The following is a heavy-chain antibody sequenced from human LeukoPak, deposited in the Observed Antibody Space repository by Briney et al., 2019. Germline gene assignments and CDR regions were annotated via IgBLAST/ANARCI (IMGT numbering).Heavy chain of an antibody. J-gene: IGHJ3*02. CDR1: GLTFSSYW. Sequence: GGSLRLSCAASGLTFSSYWMSWVRQAPGKGLEWVANIKQDGSEKYYVDSVKGRFTISRDNAKNSLYLQMNSLRAEDTAVYYCARVHDAYDAFDIWGQGTMVTVSS. CDR3: ARVHDAYDAFDI. D-gene: IGHD1-1*01. V-gene: IGHV3-7*01. CDR2: IKQDGSEK.